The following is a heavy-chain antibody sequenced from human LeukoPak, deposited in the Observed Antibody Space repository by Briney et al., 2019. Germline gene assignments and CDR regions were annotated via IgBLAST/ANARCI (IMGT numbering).Heavy chain of an antibody. CDR3: ARGLWIAAAGTSRAYYYYYYMDV. V-gene: IGHV4-59*01. J-gene: IGHJ6*03. CDR1: GGSISSYY. D-gene: IGHD6-13*01. CDR2: IYYSGST. Sequence: SETLSLTCTVSGGSISSYYWSWIRQPPGKGLEWIGYIYYSGSTNYNPSLKSRVTISVDTSKNQFSLKVSSVTAADTAVYYCARGLWIAAAGTSRAYYYYYYMDVWGKGTTVTVSS.